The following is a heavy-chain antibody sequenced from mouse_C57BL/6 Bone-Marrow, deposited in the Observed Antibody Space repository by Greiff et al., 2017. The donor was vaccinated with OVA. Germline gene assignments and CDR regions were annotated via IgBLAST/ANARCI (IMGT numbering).Heavy chain of an antibody. Sequence: QVQLQQPGAELVKPGASVKMSCKASGYTFTSYWITWVKQRPGQGLEWIGDLYPGSGSTNYNEKFKSKATLTVDTSSSTAYMQLSSLISEDSAVYYCARDGITTVVADYWGQGTTLTVSS. CDR3: ARDGITTVVADY. V-gene: IGHV1-55*01. J-gene: IGHJ2*01. CDR1: GYTFTSYW. D-gene: IGHD1-1*01. CDR2: LYPGSGST.